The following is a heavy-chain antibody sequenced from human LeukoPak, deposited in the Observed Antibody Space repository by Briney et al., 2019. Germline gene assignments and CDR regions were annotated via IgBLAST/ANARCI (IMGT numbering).Heavy chain of an antibody. CDR3: ARDRITIFGLVPPYGMDV. CDR1: GYTFTSYY. D-gene: IGHD3-3*01. V-gene: IGHV1-46*01. J-gene: IGHJ6*02. CDR2: INPSGGST. Sequence: ASVTVSCTASGYTFTSYYMHWVRQAPGQGLEWMGLINPSGGSTSYAQKFQGRVTMTRDTSTSTVYMELRSLRSEDTAVYYCARDRITIFGLVPPYGMDVWGQGTTVTVSS.